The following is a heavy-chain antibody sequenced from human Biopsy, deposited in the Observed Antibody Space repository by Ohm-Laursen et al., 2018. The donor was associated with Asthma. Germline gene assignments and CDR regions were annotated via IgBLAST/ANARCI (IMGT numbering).Heavy chain of an antibody. Sequence: SLRLSCAAPGFAVSRDHMFWVRQAQGKGLEWVSVIYSGGTSHTADSVRGRFTISRDYSKNTLYLQMHSLRAEDTAAYYCARGDSSNWSHYYFDYWGQGTLVTVSS. D-gene: IGHD3-22*01. J-gene: IGHJ4*02. CDR3: ARGDSSNWSHYYFDY. CDR1: GFAVSRDH. V-gene: IGHV3-53*01. CDR2: IYSGGTS.